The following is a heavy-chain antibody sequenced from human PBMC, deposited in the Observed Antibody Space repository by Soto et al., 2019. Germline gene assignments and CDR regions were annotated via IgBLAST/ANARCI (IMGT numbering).Heavy chain of an antibody. CDR2: ISGSGGST. J-gene: IGHJ3*02. D-gene: IGHD2-2*01. CDR1: GFTFSSYA. CDR3: AKHPRDIVVVPAPNDAFDI. Sequence: GGSVRLSCAASGFTFSSYAMSWVRQAPGKGLEWVSAISGSGGSTDYADSVKGRFPISRDNSKNTLYLQMNSLRAEDTAVYYCAKHPRDIVVVPAPNDAFDIWGQGTMVTVSS. V-gene: IGHV3-23*01.